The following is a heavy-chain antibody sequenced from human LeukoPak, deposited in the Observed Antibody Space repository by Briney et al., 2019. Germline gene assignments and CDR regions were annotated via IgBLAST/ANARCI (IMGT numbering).Heavy chain of an antibody. J-gene: IGHJ4*02. Sequence: PSETLSLTCTASGGILSSYYWNWIRQPAGKGLEWIGRIYRSGSTNYNAAPESRLSIFVDQTKKQFSLKLSSVTAADTAVYYCASEPLIRYDFDYWGQGTLVTVSS. D-gene: IGHD5-18*01. CDR2: IYRSGST. CDR1: GGILSSYY. CDR3: ASEPLIRYDFDY. V-gene: IGHV4-4*07.